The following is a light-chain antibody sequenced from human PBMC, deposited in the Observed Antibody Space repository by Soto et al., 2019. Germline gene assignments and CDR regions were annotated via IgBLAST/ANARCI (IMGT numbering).Light chain of an antibody. Sequence: EIVLTQSPATLSLSPGERATLSCRASQSVSSYLAWYQQKPGQAPRLLIYDASNRATGTPARFSGSGSGTDFTLTISSLEPEDFAVYYCQQRSNQITFGQGTRLEIK. CDR3: QQRSNQIT. CDR2: DAS. J-gene: IGKJ5*01. V-gene: IGKV3-11*01. CDR1: QSVSSY.